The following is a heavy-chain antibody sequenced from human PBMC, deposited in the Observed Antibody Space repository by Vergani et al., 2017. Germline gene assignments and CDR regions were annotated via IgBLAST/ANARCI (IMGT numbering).Heavy chain of an antibody. Sequence: QVQLQQWGAGLLKPSETLSLTCAVYGGSFSGYYWSWIRQPPGKGLEWIGEINHSGSTNYNPSLENRGTISVDTSKNKFSLTLSSVTAADTAVYYCARKRADYDVWSGSIYYFDYWGQGTLVTVSS. D-gene: IGHD3-3*01. CDR1: GGSFSGYY. CDR2: INHSGST. V-gene: IGHV4-34*01. J-gene: IGHJ4*02. CDR3: ARKRADYDVWSGSIYYFDY.